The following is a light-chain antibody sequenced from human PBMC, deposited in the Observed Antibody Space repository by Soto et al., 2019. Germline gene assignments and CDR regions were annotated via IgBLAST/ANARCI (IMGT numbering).Light chain of an antibody. CDR3: QKYNGAPKT. CDR1: QDISNY. CDR2: AAS. J-gene: IGKJ2*01. Sequence: DIQMTQSPSSLSASVGDRVTITCRASQDISNYLAWYQQKPGEVPKLLIYAASTLQKGVQSRFSGGGSGTLFTLTNSSLQPDDVATYSCQKYNGAPKTFGRGTRLEIK. V-gene: IGKV1-27*01.